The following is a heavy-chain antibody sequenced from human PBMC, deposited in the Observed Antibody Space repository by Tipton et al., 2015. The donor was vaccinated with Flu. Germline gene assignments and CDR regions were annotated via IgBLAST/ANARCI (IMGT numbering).Heavy chain of an antibody. Sequence: TLSLTCTVSGGSISSYYWSWIRQPPGKGLEWIGYIYYSGSTNYNPSLKSRVTISVDTSKNQFSLKLSSVTAADTAVYYCAREGDIVVVPAAMALDYWGQGTLVTVSS. CDR3: AREGDIVVVPAAMALDY. V-gene: IGHV4-59*12. D-gene: IGHD2-2*01. CDR2: IYYSGST. CDR1: GGSISSYY. J-gene: IGHJ4*02.